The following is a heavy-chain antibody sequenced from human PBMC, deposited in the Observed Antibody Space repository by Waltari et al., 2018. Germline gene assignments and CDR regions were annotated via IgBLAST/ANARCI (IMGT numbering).Heavy chain of an antibody. CDR1: GGSISSGSYY. D-gene: IGHD7-27*01. J-gene: IGHJ4*02. Sequence: QVQLQESGPGLVKPSQTLSLTCTVSGGSISSGSYYWRWIRQPAGKGLEWIGRIYTSGSTNYNPSLKSRVTISVDTSKNQFSLKLSSVTAADTAVYYCARATGDEPYDYWGQGTLVTVSS. V-gene: IGHV4-61*02. CDR2: IYTSGST. CDR3: ARATGDEPYDY.